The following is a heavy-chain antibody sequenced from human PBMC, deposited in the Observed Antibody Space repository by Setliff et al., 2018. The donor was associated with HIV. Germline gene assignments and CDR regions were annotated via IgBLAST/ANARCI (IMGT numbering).Heavy chain of an antibody. V-gene: IGHV4-59*08. D-gene: IGHD3-3*01. J-gene: IGHJ6*03. CDR3: ARSYYNFANGYYYYYYMDV. CDR2: ISSSGST. Sequence: PSETLSLTCTVSGGAISSYYWSWIRQFPGKGLEWIGYISSSGSTKYNPSLKSRVTISIDTSANHFSLKLESVTAADTAVYYCARSYYNFANGYYYYYYMDVWGKGTTVTVSS. CDR1: GGAISSYY.